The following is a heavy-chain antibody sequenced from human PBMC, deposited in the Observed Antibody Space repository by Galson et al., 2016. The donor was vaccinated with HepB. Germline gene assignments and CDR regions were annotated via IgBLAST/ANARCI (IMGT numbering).Heavy chain of an antibody. J-gene: IGHJ4*02. CDR1: GDSISGSNFY. V-gene: IGHV4-39*01. Sequence: SETLSLTCSVSGDSISGSNFYWGWIRQPPGKGLEWIGSIYYSGSTYYNPSLKSRVTVSVDTSENQFSLKLSSVTAADTAVYFCARHSEMASMIYGYFDYWGQGILVTVSS. D-gene: IGHD5-24*01. CDR3: ARHSEMASMIYGYFDY. CDR2: IYYSGST.